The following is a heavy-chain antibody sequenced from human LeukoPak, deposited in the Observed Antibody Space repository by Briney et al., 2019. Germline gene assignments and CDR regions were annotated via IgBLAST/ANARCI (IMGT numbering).Heavy chain of an antibody. J-gene: IGHJ3*02. D-gene: IGHD3-10*01. CDR2: ISGSGGST. Sequence: GGSLRLSCVASGFTFSSYAMSWVRQAPGKGLEWVSAISGSGGSTYYADSVKGRFTIPRDNSKNTLYLQMNSLRAEDTAVYYCAKPRPGSRCAFDIWGQGTMVTVSS. CDR3: AKPRPGSRCAFDI. V-gene: IGHV3-23*01. CDR1: GFTFSSYA.